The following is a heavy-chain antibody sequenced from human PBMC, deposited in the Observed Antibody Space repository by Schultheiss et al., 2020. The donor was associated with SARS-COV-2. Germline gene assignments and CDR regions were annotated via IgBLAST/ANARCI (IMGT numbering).Heavy chain of an antibody. J-gene: IGHJ5*02. CDR1: GLTVSSNY. CDR2: ISSSSSYI. V-gene: IGHV3-21*01. D-gene: IGHD6-13*01. Sequence: GGSLRLSCAASGLTVSSNYMSWVRQAPGKGLEWVSSISSSSSYIYYADSVKGRFTISRDNAKNSLYLQMNSLRDEDTAVYYCARDLEFSSSGANPWGQGTLVTVSS. CDR3: ARDLEFSSSGANP.